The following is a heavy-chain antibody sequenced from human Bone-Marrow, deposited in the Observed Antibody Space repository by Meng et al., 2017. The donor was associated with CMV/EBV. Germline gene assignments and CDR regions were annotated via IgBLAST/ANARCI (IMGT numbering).Heavy chain of an antibody. Sequence: GESLKISCAASGFTFSSYWMSWVRQAPGKGLEWVANIKQDGSEKYYVDSVKGRFTISRDNAKNSLYLQMNSLRAEDTAVYYCAYLGDHWRTYRAYNEDYWGQGTLVTVSS. CDR1: GFTFSSYW. CDR2: IKQDGSEK. CDR3: AYLGDHWRTYRAYNEDY. J-gene: IGHJ4*02. V-gene: IGHV3-7*01. D-gene: IGHD3-16*01.